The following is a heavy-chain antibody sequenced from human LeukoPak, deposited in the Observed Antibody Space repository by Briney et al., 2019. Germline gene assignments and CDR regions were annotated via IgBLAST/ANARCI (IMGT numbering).Heavy chain of an antibody. Sequence: ASVKVSCKASGYTFTSYGVSWVRQAPGQGLEWMGWINPNSGGTNYAQKFQGRVTMTRDTSISTAYMELSRLRSDDTAVYYCARDRYSGYDDFDYWGQGTLVTVSS. J-gene: IGHJ4*02. CDR2: INPNSGGT. CDR3: ARDRYSGYDDFDY. CDR1: GYTFTSYG. D-gene: IGHD5-12*01. V-gene: IGHV1-2*02.